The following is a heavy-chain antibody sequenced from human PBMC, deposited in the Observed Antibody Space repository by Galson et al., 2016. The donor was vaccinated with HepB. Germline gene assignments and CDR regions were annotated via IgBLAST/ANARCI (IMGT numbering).Heavy chain of an antibody. J-gene: IGHJ3*01. V-gene: IGHV4-31*03. Sequence: TLSLTCTVSGASIRESAYIWSWIRQSPGKGLEWIGNIYYSGRTDYNPSLKRRVTMSRDTSKDQFSLEVTSLPAADTGVYYCARDQTSSGYSTHHNVFDFWGPGTMVIVSS. CDR1: GASIRESAYI. CDR3: ARDQTSSGYSTHHNVFDF. D-gene: IGHD3-22*01. CDR2: IYYSGRT.